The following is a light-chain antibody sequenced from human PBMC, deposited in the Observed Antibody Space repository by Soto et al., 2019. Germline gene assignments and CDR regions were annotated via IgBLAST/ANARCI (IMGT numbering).Light chain of an antibody. CDR1: SSDVGGYNY. CDR2: EVS. V-gene: IGLV2-8*01. Sequence: QAVVTQPPSASGSPGQSVTISCTGTSSDVGGYNYVSWYQQHPGKAPKLMIYEVSKRPSGVPDRFSGSKSGNTASLTVSGLQAEDEADYYCSSYAGSTPYVFGTGTKLTVL. CDR3: SSYAGSTPYV. J-gene: IGLJ1*01.